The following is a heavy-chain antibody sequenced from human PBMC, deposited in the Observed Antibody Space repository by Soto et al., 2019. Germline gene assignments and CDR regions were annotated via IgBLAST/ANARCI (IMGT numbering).Heavy chain of an antibody. CDR1: GLSLSNGKLG. J-gene: IGHJ5*02. CDR3: ALIKDCSTTDCYLASFDP. V-gene: IGHV2-26*01. CDR2: IFSSDDK. Sequence: SGPTLVNPTETLTLTCTVSGLSLSNGKLGVSWIRQPPGKALEWLAHIFSSDDKSYSTSLRSRLTISKDTSRSQVVHTMTNLDPMDSATYYCALIKDCSTTDCYLASFDPWGQGTLVTVSS. D-gene: IGHD2-21*02.